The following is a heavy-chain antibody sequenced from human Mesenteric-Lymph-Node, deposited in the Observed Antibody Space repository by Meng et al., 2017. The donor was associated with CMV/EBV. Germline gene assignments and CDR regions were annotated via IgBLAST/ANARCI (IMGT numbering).Heavy chain of an antibody. Sequence: GESLKISCAASGFTFSDYYMSWIRQAPGKGLEWVSYISSSGSTIYYADSVKGRFTISRDNAKNSLYLQMNSLKTEDTAVYYCSSSTSPGNVWGQGTTVTVSS. CDR1: GFTFSDYY. CDR3: SSSTSPGNV. J-gene: IGHJ6*02. V-gene: IGHV3-11*01. D-gene: IGHD2-2*01. CDR2: ISSSGSTI.